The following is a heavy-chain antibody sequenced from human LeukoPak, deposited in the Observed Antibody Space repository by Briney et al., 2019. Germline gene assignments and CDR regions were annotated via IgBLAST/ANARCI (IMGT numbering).Heavy chain of an antibody. D-gene: IGHD5-18*01. CDR2: IYYRGST. CDR1: GGSINNYY. J-gene: IGHJ4*02. Sequence: PSETLSLTCTVSGGSINNYYWSWIRQPPGKGLEWIGYIYYRGSTNYNPSLKSRVTISADTSKNQFSLKLSSVTAADTAVYYCARDRYALGYWGQGTLVTVSS. CDR3: ARDRYALGY. V-gene: IGHV4-59*01.